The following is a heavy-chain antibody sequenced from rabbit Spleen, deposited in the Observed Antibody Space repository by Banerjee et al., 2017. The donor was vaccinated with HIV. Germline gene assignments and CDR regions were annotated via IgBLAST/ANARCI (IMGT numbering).Heavy chain of an antibody. CDR3: ARAPRGAPGDGLFFPTRLDL. V-gene: IGHV1S45*01. J-gene: IGHJ6*01. D-gene: IGHD2-1*01. Sequence: QEQLVESGGGLVQPEGSLTLTCTASGFSFSSSYWICWVRQAPGKGLEWIACIGAGSETPHYASWAKGRFTISKASSTTVTLQMTSLTAADTATYFCARAPRGAPGDGLFFPTRLDLWGPGTLVTVS. CDR1: GFSFSSSYW. CDR2: IGAGSETP.